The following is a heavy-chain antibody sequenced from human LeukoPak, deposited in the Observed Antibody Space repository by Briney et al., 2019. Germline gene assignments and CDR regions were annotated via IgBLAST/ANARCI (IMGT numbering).Heavy chain of an antibody. J-gene: IGHJ6*02. CDR3: ARHLSGWYVYYYYYGMDV. CDR2: IYYSGST. V-gene: IGHV4-59*08. D-gene: IGHD6-19*01. CDR1: GGSTSSYY. Sequence: SETLSLTCTVSGGSTSSYYWSWIRQPPGKGLEWIGYIYYSGSTNYNPSLKSRVTISVDTSKNQFSLKLSSVTAADTAVYYCARHLSGWYVYYYYYGMDVRGQGTTVTVSS.